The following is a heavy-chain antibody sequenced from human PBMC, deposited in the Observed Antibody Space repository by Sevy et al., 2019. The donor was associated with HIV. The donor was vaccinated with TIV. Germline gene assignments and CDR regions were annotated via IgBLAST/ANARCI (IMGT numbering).Heavy chain of an antibody. CDR1: GFTFSSFT. D-gene: IGHD3-3*01. V-gene: IGHV3-21*01. Sequence: GGSLRLSCAASGFTFSSFTMNWVRQAPGKGLEWVSSISDTGAYIYYADSLKGRFTISRDNAKNSLYLQMNSLRAEDTAVYYCATAQGVSYEFWTGPGWFDPWGQGTLVTVSS. CDR2: ISDTGAYI. CDR3: ATAQGVSYEFWTGPGWFDP. J-gene: IGHJ5*02.